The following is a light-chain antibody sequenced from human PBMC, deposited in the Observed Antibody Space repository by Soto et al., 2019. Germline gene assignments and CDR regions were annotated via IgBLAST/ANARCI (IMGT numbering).Light chain of an antibody. V-gene: IGLV2-14*01. CDR3: SSYTSSCTVV. J-gene: IGLJ2*01. Sequence: QSALTQPASVSGSPGQSITISCTGTSSDVGGYNYVSWYQQQPGKAPKLMIYDVSNRPSGVSNRFSGSKYGNTASLTISGLQAEDEADYYCSSYTSSCTVVFGGGTKLTVL. CDR2: DVS. CDR1: SSDVGGYNY.